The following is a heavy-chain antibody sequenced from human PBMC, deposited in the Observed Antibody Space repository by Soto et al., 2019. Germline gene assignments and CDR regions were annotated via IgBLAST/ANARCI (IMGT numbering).Heavy chain of an antibody. CDR1: GGTFSSYA. Sequence: VQSGAEVKKPGSSVKVSCKASGGTFSSYAFSWVRQAPGQGLEWMGGIIPLLATPNYAQKFQGRVTITADKSTSTAYMELSSLRSEDTAVYFCAGGRGASAGYYFDYWGQETLVTDSS. V-gene: IGHV1-69*06. CDR2: IIPLLATP. J-gene: IGHJ4*02. CDR3: AGGRGASAGYYFDY. D-gene: IGHD6-13*01.